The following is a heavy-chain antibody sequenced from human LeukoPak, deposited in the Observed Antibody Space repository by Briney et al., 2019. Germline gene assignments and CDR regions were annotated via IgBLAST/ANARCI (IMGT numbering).Heavy chain of an antibody. CDR2: LSGSGGST. V-gene: IGHV3-23*01. CDR3: AKAARYSLAYFYYFDY. D-gene: IGHD6-13*01. J-gene: IGHJ4*02. CDR1: GFTFSSYA. Sequence: PGGSLRLSCAASGFTFSSYAMTWVRQAPGKGLEWVSALSGSGGSTYYADSVKGRFTISRDNSKNTLYLQMNSLRAEDTAVYYCAKAARYSLAYFYYFDYWGPGTLVTVSS.